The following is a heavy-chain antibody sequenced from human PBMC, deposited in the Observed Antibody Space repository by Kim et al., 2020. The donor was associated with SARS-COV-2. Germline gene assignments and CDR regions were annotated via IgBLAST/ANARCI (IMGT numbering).Heavy chain of an antibody. CDR2: AST. Sequence: ASTYYADSVKGRFTISRDNSKNTLYLQMNSLRAEDTAVYYCAKGPSWFDPWGQGTLVTVSS. J-gene: IGHJ5*02. CDR3: AKGPSWFDP. V-gene: IGHV3-23*01.